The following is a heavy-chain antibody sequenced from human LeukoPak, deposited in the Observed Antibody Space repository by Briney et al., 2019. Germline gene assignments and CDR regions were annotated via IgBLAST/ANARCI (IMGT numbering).Heavy chain of an antibody. V-gene: IGHV3-23*01. D-gene: IGHD3-22*01. CDR2: VSGSGGST. CDR1: GFTFSSYA. J-gene: IGHJ4*02. Sequence: GGSLRLSCAASGFTFSSYAMSWVRQAPGKGLEWVSGVSGSGGSTYYADSVKGRFTISRDNSKNTLYLQMNSLRAEDTAVYYCAKDRSRGYYDSSGYPYWGQGTLVTVSS. CDR3: AKDRSRGYYDSSGYPY.